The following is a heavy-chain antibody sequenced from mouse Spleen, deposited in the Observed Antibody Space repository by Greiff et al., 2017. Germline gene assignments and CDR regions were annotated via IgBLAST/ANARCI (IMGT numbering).Heavy chain of an antibody. V-gene: IGHV1-69*01. CDR3: ARNPTD. Sequence: QVQLQQPGAELVMPGASVKLSCKASGYTFTSYWMHWVKQRPGQGLEWIGEIDPSDSYTNYNQKFKGKATLTVDKSSSTAYMQLSSRTSEDSAVYYCARNPTDWGQGTTLTVSS. CDR2: IDPSDSYT. D-gene: IGHD1-1*01. J-gene: IGHJ2*01. CDR1: GYTFTSYW.